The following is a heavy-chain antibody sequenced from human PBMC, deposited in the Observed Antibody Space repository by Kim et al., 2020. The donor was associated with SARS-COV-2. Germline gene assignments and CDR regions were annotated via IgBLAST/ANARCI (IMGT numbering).Heavy chain of an antibody. CDR3: ARGGDFGVVLFDY. D-gene: IGHD3-3*01. J-gene: IGHJ4*02. Sequence: YAQKCQGRVTITADESTSTAYMELSSLRSEDTAVYYCARGGDFGVVLFDYWGQGTLVTVSS. V-gene: IGHV1-69*01.